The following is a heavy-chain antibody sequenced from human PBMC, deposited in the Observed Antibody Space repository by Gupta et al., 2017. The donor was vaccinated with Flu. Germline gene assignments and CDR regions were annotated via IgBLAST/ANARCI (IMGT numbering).Heavy chain of an antibody. Sequence: YWIGWVRQMPGKGLECMGMIYPGDSDTRYSPSFQGQVTISADKSISTAYLQWSSLKASDTAVYYCARHRDCSNGVCYKFDPWGQGTLVTVSS. V-gene: IGHV5-51*01. D-gene: IGHD2-8*01. CDR2: IYPGDSDT. CDR3: ARHRDCSNGVCYKFDP. CDR1: YW. J-gene: IGHJ5*02.